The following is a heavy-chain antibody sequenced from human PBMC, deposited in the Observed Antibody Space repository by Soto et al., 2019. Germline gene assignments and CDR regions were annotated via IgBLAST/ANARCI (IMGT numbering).Heavy chain of an antibody. CDR3: ARTLYHTGSFDH. Sequence: QVQLVQSGAEVKKPGASVKVSCKASGYTFTSYDINWVRQAPGQGLEWVGWMTPNSGDTGYAQTFQGRVTLPRDTPTSTAYMELSRLTSEDTAVYYCARTLYHTGSFDHWGQGTLVTVSS. V-gene: IGHV1-8*02. J-gene: IGHJ4*02. CDR1: GYTFTSYD. D-gene: IGHD4-17*01. CDR2: MTPNSGDT.